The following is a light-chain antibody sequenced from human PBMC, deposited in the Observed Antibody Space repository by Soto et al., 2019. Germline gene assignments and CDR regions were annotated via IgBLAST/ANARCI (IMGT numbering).Light chain of an antibody. J-gene: IGLJ2*01. V-gene: IGLV2-8*01. Sequence: QSVLTQPPSASGSPGQSVTISCTGTSNDIGGSIYVSWYQQHPGKAPKLLIYEINRRPSGVPDRFSGSKSGSTASLTVSGLQAEDEAHYYCSSYAASSDSKVFGGGTKVTVL. CDR3: SSYAASSDSKV. CDR1: SNDIGGSIY. CDR2: EIN.